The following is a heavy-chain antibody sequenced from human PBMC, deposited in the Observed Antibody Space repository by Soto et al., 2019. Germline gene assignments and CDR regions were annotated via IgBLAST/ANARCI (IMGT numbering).Heavy chain of an antibody. D-gene: IGHD6-13*01. V-gene: IGHV4-34*01. CDR3: ARTIAAAGTYYYYGMDV. J-gene: IGHJ6*02. CDR2: INHSGST. Sequence: ETLSLTCAVYGGSFSGYYWSWIRQPPGKGLEWIGEINHSGSTNYNPSLKSRVTISVDTSKNQFSLKLSSVTAADTAVYYCARTIAAAGTYYYYGMDVWGQGTTVTVSS. CDR1: GGSFSGYY.